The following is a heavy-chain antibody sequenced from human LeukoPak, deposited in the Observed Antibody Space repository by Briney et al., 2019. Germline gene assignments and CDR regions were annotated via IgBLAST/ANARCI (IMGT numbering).Heavy chain of an antibody. D-gene: IGHD3-22*01. CDR1: GYSFTSYW. J-gene: IGHJ3*02. Sequence: GESLKISCQGSGYSFTSYWIGWVRQMPGKGLEWMGIIYPGDSDTRYSPSFQGQVTISADKSISTAYLQWSSLKASDTAMYYCARRLDYYDSSGYYDAFDIWGQGTMVTVSS. CDR3: ARRLDYYDSSGYYDAFDI. CDR2: IYPGDSDT. V-gene: IGHV5-51*01.